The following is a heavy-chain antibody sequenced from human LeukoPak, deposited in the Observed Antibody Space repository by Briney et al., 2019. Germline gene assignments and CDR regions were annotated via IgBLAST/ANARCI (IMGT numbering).Heavy chain of an antibody. CDR3: TTDVGGYSYGFSFPNYDY. J-gene: IGHJ4*02. CDR2: IWYDGSNK. CDR1: GFTFSSYG. V-gene: IGHV3-33*01. Sequence: GGSLRLSCAASGFTFSSYGMHWVRQAPGKGLEWVAVIWYDGSNKYYADSVKGRFTISRDNSKNTLYLQMNSLRAEDTAVYYCTTDVGGYSYGFSFPNYDYWGQGTLVTVSS. D-gene: IGHD5-18*01.